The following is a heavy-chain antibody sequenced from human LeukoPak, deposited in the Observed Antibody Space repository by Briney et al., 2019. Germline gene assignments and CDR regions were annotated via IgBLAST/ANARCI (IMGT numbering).Heavy chain of an antibody. J-gene: IGHJ6*04. Sequence: SEPLSLTCTVSGGSISSSSYYWGWIRQPPGQGLEWIGSIYYSGSTYYNPSLKSRVTISVDTSNNQFSLKLSSVTAADTAVYYCARESLLITMVPDVWGKGTTVTVSS. V-gene: IGHV4-39*02. CDR3: ARESLLITMVPDV. CDR1: GGSISSSSYY. D-gene: IGHD3-10*01. CDR2: IYYSGST.